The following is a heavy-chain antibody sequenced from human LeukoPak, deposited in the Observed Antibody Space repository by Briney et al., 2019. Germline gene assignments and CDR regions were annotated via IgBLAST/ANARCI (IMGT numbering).Heavy chain of an antibody. CDR3: ARHETAKDYGDYYFDY. J-gene: IGHJ4*02. Sequence: PSETLSLTCTVSGGSISSYYWSWIRQPPGKGLEWIGSIYYSGSTYYNPSLKSRVTISVDTSKNQFSLKLSSVTAADTAVYYCARHETAKDYGDYYFDYWGQGTLVTVSS. D-gene: IGHD4-17*01. CDR1: GGSISSYY. V-gene: IGHV4-59*05. CDR2: IYYSGST.